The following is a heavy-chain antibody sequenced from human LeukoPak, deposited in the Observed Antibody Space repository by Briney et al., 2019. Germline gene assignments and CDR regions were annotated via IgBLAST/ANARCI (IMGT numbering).Heavy chain of an antibody. D-gene: IGHD4-17*01. CDR1: GGSISSGGYY. CDR3: ARELGHGDPGWFDP. J-gene: IGHJ5*02. V-gene: IGHV4-31*03. CDR2: IYYSGST. Sequence: PSETPSLTCTVSGGSISSGGYYWSWIRQHPGKGLEWIGYIYYSGSTYYNPSLKSRVTISVDTSKNQFSLKLSSVTAADTAVYYCARELGHGDPGWFDPWGQGTLVTVSS.